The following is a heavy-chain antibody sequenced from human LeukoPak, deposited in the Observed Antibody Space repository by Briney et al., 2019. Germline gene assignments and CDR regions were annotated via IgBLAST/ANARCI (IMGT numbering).Heavy chain of an antibody. J-gene: IGHJ4*02. Sequence: GGSLRLSCAASGFIFSNSAMHWVRQAPGKGLEWVAVMSYDGSNKYYADSVKGRFTISRDNSKNTLYLQMNSLRAEDTAVYYCAKDIEEWLVKGAGSFDYWGQGTLVTVSS. CDR3: AKDIEEWLVKGAGSFDY. D-gene: IGHD6-19*01. CDR2: MSYDGSNK. V-gene: IGHV3-30*18. CDR1: GFIFSNSA.